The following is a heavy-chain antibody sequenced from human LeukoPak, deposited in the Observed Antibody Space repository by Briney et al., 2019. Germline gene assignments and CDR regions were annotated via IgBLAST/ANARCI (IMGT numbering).Heavy chain of an antibody. CDR1: GYTFTSYA. J-gene: IGHJ4*02. CDR3: ARVWGTYYYDSSGSFDY. V-gene: IGHV7-4-1*02. D-gene: IGHD3-22*01. Sequence: GASVKVSCKASGYTFTSYAMNWVRQAPGQGLEWMGWINTNTGNPTYAQGFTGRFVFSLDTSVSTAYLQISSPKAEDTAVYYCARVWGTYYYDSSGSFDYWGQGTLVTVSS. CDR2: INTNTGNP.